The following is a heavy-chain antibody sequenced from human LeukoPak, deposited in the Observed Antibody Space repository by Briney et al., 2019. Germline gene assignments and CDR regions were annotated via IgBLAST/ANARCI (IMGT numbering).Heavy chain of an antibody. CDR1: GFTASSNY. J-gene: IGHJ5*02. CDR3: ARESRIAVAGTSWFDP. Sequence: GGSLRLSCAASGFTASSNYMSWVRQAPGKGLEWVSVIYSGGSTYYADSVKGRFTISRDNSKNTLYLQMNSLRAEDTAVYYCARESRIAVAGTSWFDPWGQGTLVTVSS. CDR2: IYSGGST. D-gene: IGHD6-19*01. V-gene: IGHV3-53*01.